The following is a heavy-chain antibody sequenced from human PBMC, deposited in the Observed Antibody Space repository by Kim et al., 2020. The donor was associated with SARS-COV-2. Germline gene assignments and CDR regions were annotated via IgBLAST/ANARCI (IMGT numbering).Heavy chain of an antibody. CDR3: VRQGGSSGDHDY. CDR1: GGSISSSSDY. D-gene: IGHD3-22*01. J-gene: IGHJ4*02. CDR2: SYSSGIT. Sequence: SETLSLTCTVSGGSISSSSDYWGWIRQPPGKGLEWIGSSYSSGITYYNPSLRSRVTISVGTSKNQFSLKLSSVTAADTAVYYCVRQGGSSGDHDYWGQGT. V-gene: IGHV4-39*01.